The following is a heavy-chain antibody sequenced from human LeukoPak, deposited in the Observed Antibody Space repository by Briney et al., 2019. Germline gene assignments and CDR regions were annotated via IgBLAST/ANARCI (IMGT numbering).Heavy chain of an antibody. CDR3: ARGTPDLYYYDSSGYRLDY. CDR1: GGSISSYY. D-gene: IGHD3-22*01. V-gene: IGHV4-59*01. J-gene: IGHJ4*02. Sequence: SETLSLTCTVSGGSISSYYWSWIRQPPGKGLEWIGYIYYSGSTNYNPSLKSRVTISVDTSKNQFSLKLSSVTAADTAVYYCARGTPDLYYYDSSGYRLDYWGQGTLVTVSS. CDR2: IYYSGST.